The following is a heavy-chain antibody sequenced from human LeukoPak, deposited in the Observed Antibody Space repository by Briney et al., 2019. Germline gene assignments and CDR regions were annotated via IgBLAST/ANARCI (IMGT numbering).Heavy chain of an antibody. J-gene: IGHJ4*02. V-gene: IGHV3-23*01. CDR2: ISGSGGST. D-gene: IGHD2/OR15-2a*01. CDR1: GFTFNRRG. Sequence: SGGSLRLSCAASGFTFNRRGMHWVRQAPGKGLEWVSAISGSGGSTYYADSVKGRFTISRDNSKNTLYLQMNSLRAEDTAVYYCAKVRTTSKGSHRYYFDYWGQGTLVTVSS. CDR3: AKVRTTSKGSHRYYFDY.